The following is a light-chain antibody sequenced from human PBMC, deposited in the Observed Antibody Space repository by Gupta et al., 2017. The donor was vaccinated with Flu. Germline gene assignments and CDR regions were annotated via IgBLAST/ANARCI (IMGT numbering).Light chain of an antibody. J-gene: IGKJ1*01. CDR1: RNLSSW. Sequence: PPTLSASVGDRVTITCRASRNLSSWLAWFQQKPGKAPKLLIYQTSSVESGVPSRFAGSRSGTEFTLTISSLQPDDSATYYCQQDNGYTWAFGQGTKVEIK. CDR3: QQDNGYTWA. CDR2: QTS. V-gene: IGKV1-5*03.